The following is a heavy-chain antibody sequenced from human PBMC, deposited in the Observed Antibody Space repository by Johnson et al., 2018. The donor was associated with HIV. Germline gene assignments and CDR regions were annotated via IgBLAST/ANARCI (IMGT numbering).Heavy chain of an antibody. D-gene: IGHD4-23*01. CDR3: ARDPPYGGNPSAFDV. J-gene: IGHJ3*01. CDR1: GLTFSNYD. CDR2: IQYDGKNK. V-gene: IGHV3-30*02. Sequence: QMLLVESGGGAVQPGGSLRISCPASGLTFSNYDMHWVRQSPGRWLEEVAFIQYDGKNKYYADSVKGRFTISRDNSKNTLFLQMHSLRPEDTALYYCARDPPYGGNPSAFDVWGQGTMVTVSS.